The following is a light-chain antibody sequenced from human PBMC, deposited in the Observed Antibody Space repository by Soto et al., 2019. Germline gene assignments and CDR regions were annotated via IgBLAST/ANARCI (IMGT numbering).Light chain of an antibody. V-gene: IGLV2-23*01. CDR2: EGT. CDR3: CSYATSGVV. J-gene: IGLJ2*01. Sequence: QSVLTQPASVSGSPGQSISISCTGTSSDVVTYNLVSWYQQHPGKAPTVLVYEGTKRPSGVSLRFSGSHSVNAASLTISDIHIEDEADYYCCSYATSGVVFGGGTKVTVL. CDR1: SSDVVTYNL.